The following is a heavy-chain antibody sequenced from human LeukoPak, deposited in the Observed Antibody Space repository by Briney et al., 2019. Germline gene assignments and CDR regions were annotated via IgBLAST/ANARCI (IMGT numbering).Heavy chain of an antibody. CDR2: IYYSGST. J-gene: IGHJ4*02. D-gene: IGHD6-25*01. CDR3: ARARLRNGELQLGY. Sequence: SETLSLTCTVSGGSISSYYWSWIRQPPGKGLEWIGYIYYSGSTNYNPSLKSRDTISVDTSKNQFSLKLSSVTAADTAVYYCARARLRNGELQLGYWGQGTLVTVSS. CDR1: GGSISSYY. V-gene: IGHV4-59*01.